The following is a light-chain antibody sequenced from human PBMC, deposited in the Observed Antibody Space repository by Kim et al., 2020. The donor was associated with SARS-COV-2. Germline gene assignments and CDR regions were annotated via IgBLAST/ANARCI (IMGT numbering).Light chain of an antibody. Sequence: LSAGERVTLSCRASQSVRNDYLAWYQQRPGQAPSLLIFAASLRAPGIPDRFSGSGSGTDFSLTISRLEPEDSAVYYCQQYGTSLYTFGQGTKLEI. CDR3: QQYGTSLYT. V-gene: IGKV3-20*01. CDR1: QSVRNDY. CDR2: AAS. J-gene: IGKJ2*01.